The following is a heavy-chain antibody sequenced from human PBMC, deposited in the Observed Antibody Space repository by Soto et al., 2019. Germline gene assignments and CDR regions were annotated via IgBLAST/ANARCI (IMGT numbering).Heavy chain of an antibody. CDR3: ARMYSSGSGWFHP. D-gene: IGHD6-19*01. V-gene: IGHV4-31*03. CDR2: FYSSGSI. Sequence: SETLSLSCFVSGYSITAGGYYWSWIRHHPGKGLEWIGSFYSSGSIIYNPSLRSRVSISGDTSSNQFSMSLTSVTAADTARYYCARMYSSGSGWFHPWGQGTLVTVSS. J-gene: IGHJ5*02. CDR1: GYSITAGGYY.